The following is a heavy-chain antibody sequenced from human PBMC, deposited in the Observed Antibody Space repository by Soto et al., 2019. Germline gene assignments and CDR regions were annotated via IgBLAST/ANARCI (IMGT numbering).Heavy chain of an antibody. CDR2: ISGSGGST. D-gene: IGHD3-22*01. V-gene: IGHV3-23*01. Sequence: HPGGSLRLSCAASGFTFSSYAMSWVRQASGKGLEWVSAISGSGGSTYYADSVKGRFTISRDNSKNTLYLQMNSLRAEDTAVYYCAKCYDSSGSTFDYWGQGTLVTVSS. CDR3: AKCYDSSGSTFDY. J-gene: IGHJ4*02. CDR1: GFTFSSYA.